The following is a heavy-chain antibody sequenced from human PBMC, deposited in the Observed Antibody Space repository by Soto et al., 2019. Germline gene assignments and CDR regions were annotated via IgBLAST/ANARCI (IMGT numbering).Heavy chain of an antibody. CDR1: GGTFSSYA. CDR3: ARDDVDTAMPYGMDV. Sequence: QVQLVQSGAEVKKPGSSVKVSCKASGGTFSSYAISWVRQAPGQGLEWMGGIIPIFGTANYAQKFQGRVTINADESTSTAYMELSRLRSEDTAVYYCARDDVDTAMPYGMDVWGQGTTVTVSS. J-gene: IGHJ6*02. D-gene: IGHD5-18*01. V-gene: IGHV1-69*12. CDR2: IIPIFGTA.